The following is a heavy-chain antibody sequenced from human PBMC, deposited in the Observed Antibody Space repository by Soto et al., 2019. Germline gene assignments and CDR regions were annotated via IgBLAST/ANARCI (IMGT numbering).Heavy chain of an antibody. V-gene: IGHV4-30-2*01. Sequence: SETLSLTCAVSGGSISSGGDSWSWIRQPPGKGLEWIGYIYHSGSTYYNPSLKSRVTISVDRSKNQFSLKLSSVTAADTAVYYCARVEEGGYQNWGQGTLVTVSS. D-gene: IGHD5-18*01. CDR3: ARVEEGGYQN. J-gene: IGHJ4*02. CDR1: GGSISSGGDS. CDR2: IYHSGST.